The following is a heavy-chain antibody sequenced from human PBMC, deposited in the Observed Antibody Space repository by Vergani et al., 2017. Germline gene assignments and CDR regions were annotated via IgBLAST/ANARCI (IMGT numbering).Heavy chain of an antibody. D-gene: IGHD6-19*01. Sequence: QLQLQESGPGLVKPSATLSLTCSVSGASIRSSNYYWGWIRQPPGKGLEWIASIYYSGSTYYNPSLKSRVTISVDTSKNQFSLKLSSVTAADTAVYFCARHSTVEWLVKLGGMDPWGQGILVTVS. CDR3: ARHSTVEWLVKLGGMDP. V-gene: IGHV4-39*01. CDR1: GASIRSSNYY. J-gene: IGHJ5*02. CDR2: IYYSGST.